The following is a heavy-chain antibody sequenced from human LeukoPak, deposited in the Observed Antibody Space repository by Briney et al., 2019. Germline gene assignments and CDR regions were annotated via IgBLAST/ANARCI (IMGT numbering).Heavy chain of an antibody. D-gene: IGHD3-10*01. V-gene: IGHV3-7*03. Sequence: GGSLRLSCAASGFTFTSYWMTWVRQAPGTGLELVANIKEDGSEKYYVDSVKGRFTISRDNSKNTLYLQMNSLRAEDTAVYYCAKAGTLRYYCYYMDVWGKGTTVTVSS. CDR2: IKEDGSEK. J-gene: IGHJ6*03. CDR3: AKAGTLRYYCYYMDV. CDR1: GFTFTSYW.